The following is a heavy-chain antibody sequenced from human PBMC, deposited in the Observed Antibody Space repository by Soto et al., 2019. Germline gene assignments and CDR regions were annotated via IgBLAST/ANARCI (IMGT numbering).Heavy chain of an antibody. D-gene: IGHD3-22*01. Sequence: QVQVVESGGGVVQPGRSLRLSCAASGFSFRNYGMHWVRQAPGKGLEWVAGISDDGRNKFYADSVKGRFTISRDNSKNTLYLQVSSLSDEDTAVYYCAVGYYYGDYWGQGTLVTVSS. J-gene: IGHJ4*02. V-gene: IGHV3-30*03. CDR2: ISDDGRNK. CDR1: GFSFRNYG. CDR3: AVGYYYGDY.